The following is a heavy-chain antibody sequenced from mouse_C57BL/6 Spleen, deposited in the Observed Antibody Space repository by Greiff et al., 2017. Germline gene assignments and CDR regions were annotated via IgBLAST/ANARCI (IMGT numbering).Heavy chain of an antibody. J-gene: IGHJ4*01. Sequence: VQLQQSGAELVRPGASVKLSCTASGFNIKDDYMHWVKQRPEQGLEWIGWIDPENGDTEYASKFQGKATITADTSSNTAYLQLSSLKSEDTAVYCCTGDTSYYAMDYWGQGTSVTVSS. CDR2: IDPENGDT. CDR1: GFNIKDDY. D-gene: IGHD3-2*01. V-gene: IGHV14-4*01. CDR3: TGDTSYYAMDY.